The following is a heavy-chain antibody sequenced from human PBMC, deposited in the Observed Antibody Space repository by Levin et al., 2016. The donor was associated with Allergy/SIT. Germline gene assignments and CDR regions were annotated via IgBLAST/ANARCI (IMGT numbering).Heavy chain of an antibody. D-gene: IGHD2-2*01. CDR3: AKNRPPVVPAATFGGMDV. CDR2: ISGSGGST. Sequence: VRQAPGKGLEWVSAISGSGGSTYYADSVKGRFTISRDNSKNTLYLQMNSLRAEDTAVYYCAKNRPPVVPAATFGGMDVWGQGTTVTVSS. J-gene: IGHJ6*02. V-gene: IGHV3-23*01.